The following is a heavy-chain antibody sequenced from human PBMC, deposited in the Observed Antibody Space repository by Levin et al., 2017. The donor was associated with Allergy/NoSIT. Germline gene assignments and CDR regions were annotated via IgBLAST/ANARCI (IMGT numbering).Heavy chain of an antibody. CDR3: AKIDAYSSSSIDY. CDR1: GFTFSNYA. Sequence: GGSLRLSCTASGFTFSNYAMTWVRQAPGEGLEWVSGISGSGGNTYYADSVKGRFTISRDSSKNTLFLQMNRLRAEDTALYYCAKIDAYSSSSIDYWGQGTLVSVSS. J-gene: IGHJ4*02. D-gene: IGHD6-6*01. V-gene: IGHV3-23*01. CDR2: ISGSGGNT.